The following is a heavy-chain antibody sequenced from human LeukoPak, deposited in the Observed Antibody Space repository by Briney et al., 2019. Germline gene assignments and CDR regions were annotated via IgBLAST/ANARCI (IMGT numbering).Heavy chain of an antibody. CDR2: ISGSGGST. V-gene: IGHV3-23*01. CDR1: GFTFSSYA. J-gene: IGHJ5*02. D-gene: IGHD3-22*01. Sequence: GGSLRLSCAASGFTFSSYAMSWVRQAPGKGLEWVSAISGSGGSTYYADSVKGRFTISRGNSKNTLYLQMNSLRAEDTAVYYCAKDDSSGYYYGNWLDPWGQGTLVTVSS. CDR3: AKDDSSGYYYGNWLDP.